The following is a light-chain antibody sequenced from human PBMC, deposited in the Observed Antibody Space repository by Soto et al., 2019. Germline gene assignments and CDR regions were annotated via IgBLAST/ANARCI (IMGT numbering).Light chain of an antibody. Sequence: EIVLTQSPGTLSLSPGERATLSCRASQSVSSIYLAWYQQKPGQAPRLLIYGASSRATGIPDRFSGSGSGTDFTLTISRLELEDFAVYYCHMYGSSLWAFGKGTMV. CDR3: HMYGSSLWA. V-gene: IGKV3-20*01. CDR2: GAS. CDR1: QSVSSIY. J-gene: IGKJ1*01.